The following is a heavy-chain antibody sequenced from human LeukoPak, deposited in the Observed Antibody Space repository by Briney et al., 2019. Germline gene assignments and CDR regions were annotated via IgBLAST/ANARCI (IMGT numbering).Heavy chain of an antibody. CDR1: GFIFEDNG. D-gene: IGHD3-10*01. CDR3: ATHSYYYGSGSYPHYLDY. Sequence: GGSLRLSCAASGFIFEDNGMSWVRQAPGKGLEGVSGINWNGETTGYVDSVKGRFTISRDNAKNSLYLQMSSLRAEDTALYYCATHSYYYGSGSYPHYLDYWGQGTLVTVSS. J-gene: IGHJ4*02. V-gene: IGHV3-20*04. CDR2: INWNGETT.